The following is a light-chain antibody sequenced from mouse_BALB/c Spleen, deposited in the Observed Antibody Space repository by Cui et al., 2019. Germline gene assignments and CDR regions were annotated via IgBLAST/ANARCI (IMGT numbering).Light chain of an antibody. CDR2: LTS. V-gene: IGKV4-68*01. CDR3: QQWSSNPLT. Sequence: QIVLTYSPVLMSASPGEKVTMTCSASSSVSYMYWYQQKPRSSPKPWIYLTSNLASGVPARFSGSGSGTSYSLTISSMEAEDAATYYCQQWSSNPLTFGAGTKLELK. CDR1: SSVSY. J-gene: IGKJ5*01.